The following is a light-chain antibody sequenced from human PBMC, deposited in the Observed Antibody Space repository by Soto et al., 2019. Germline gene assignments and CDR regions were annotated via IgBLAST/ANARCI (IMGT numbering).Light chain of an antibody. CDR2: EVS. CDR3: CSYTRGSTVI. Sequence: QSALTQTASVSGSPGQSITISCTGTSSDVGSYDLVSWYQQLPGKVPKLMIYEVSKRPSGVSNRFSGSKSGNTASLTISGLQADDEADYFCCSYTRGSTVIFGGGTKLTVL. J-gene: IGLJ2*01. V-gene: IGLV2-23*02. CDR1: SSDVGSYDL.